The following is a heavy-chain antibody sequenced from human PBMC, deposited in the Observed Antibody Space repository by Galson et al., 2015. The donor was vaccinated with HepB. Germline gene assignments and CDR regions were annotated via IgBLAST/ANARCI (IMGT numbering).Heavy chain of an antibody. Sequence: SLRLSCAASGFTFSSFVMHWVRQAPGKGLEWVAVISYDGNNKYYADSVKGRFTISRDNSKSTLYLQMNSLRAEDTAVYYCANYYGSGSYYNRAFDIWGQGTMVTVSS. V-gene: IGHV3-30*18. CDR2: ISYDGNNK. D-gene: IGHD3-10*01. J-gene: IGHJ3*02. CDR1: GFTFSSFV. CDR3: ANYYGSGSYYNRAFDI.